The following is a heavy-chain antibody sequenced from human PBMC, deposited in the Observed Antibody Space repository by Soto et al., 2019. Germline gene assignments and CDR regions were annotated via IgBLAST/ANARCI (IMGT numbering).Heavy chain of an antibody. D-gene: IGHD2-15*01. J-gene: IGHJ3*01. V-gene: IGHV4-30-2*02. CDR1: GGSISSGGYS. Sequence: SETLSLTCAVSGGSISSGGYSWSWIRQPPGKGLEWIGYIYHSGSTYYNPSLKSRVTISVDTSKNHFSLKLTSVTAADTAVYYCATGAASSTSDAFDDWERGT. CDR3: ATGAASSTSDAFDD. CDR2: IYHSGST.